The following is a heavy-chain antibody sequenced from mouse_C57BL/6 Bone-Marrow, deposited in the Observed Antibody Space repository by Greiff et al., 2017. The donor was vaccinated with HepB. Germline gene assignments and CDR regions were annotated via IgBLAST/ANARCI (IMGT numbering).Heavy chain of an antibody. J-gene: IGHJ3*01. CDR2: IDPSDSYT. D-gene: IGHD2-1*01. CDR3: AGGGNSFAY. Sequence: VKLMEPGAELVKPGASVKLSCKASGYTFTSYWMQWVKQRPGQGLEWIGEIDPSDSYTNYNQKFKGKATLTVDTSSSTAYMQLSSLTSEDSAVYYCAGGGNSFAYWGQGTLVTVSA. V-gene: IGHV1-50*01. CDR1: GYTFTSYW.